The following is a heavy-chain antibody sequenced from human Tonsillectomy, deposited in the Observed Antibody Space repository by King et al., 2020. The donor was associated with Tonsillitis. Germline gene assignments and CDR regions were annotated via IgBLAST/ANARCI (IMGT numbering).Heavy chain of an antibody. CDR1: GGSVSNSGYY. D-gene: IGHD6-6*01. CDR3: ARQQALAFYGMDV. J-gene: IGHJ6*02. Sequence: QMQLQESGPGLVKPSETLSLTCTVSGGSVSNSGYYWGWIRQPPGKGLEWIGSIYYSGSTYYNPSLKGRVTISVETSKNQFSLKLSTVTATDTAVFYCARQQALAFYGMDVWGQGTTVTVSS. V-gene: IGHV4-39*01. CDR2: IYYSGST.